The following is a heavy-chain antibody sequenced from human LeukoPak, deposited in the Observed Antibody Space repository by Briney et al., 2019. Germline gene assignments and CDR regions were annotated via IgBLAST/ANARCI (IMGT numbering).Heavy chain of an antibody. Sequence: GESLKISCKASGYSFTNYWIGWVRQMPGKGLEWMGIIYPGDSDSRYSPSFQGQVTISADKSISTAYLQWSSLKASDTAMYYCARHQRSRDDAFDIWGQGTMVTVSS. CDR1: GYSFTNYW. D-gene: IGHD1-1*01. CDR3: ARHQRSRDDAFDI. V-gene: IGHV5-51*01. CDR2: IYPGDSDS. J-gene: IGHJ3*02.